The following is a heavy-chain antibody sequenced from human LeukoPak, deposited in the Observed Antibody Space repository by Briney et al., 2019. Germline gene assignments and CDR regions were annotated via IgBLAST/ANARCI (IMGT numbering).Heavy chain of an antibody. CDR1: GFTFSSYA. CDR3: AKGRYYYDNSDAFEI. V-gene: IGHV3-23*01. Sequence: GGSLRLSCAASGFTFSSYAMSWVGQAPREGLEWVSTLSGSGSSTYYADSVKGRFTISRDNSKNTLYLQMNSLRAEDTAVYHCAKGRYYYDNSDAFEIWGQGTMVTVSS. D-gene: IGHD3-22*01. CDR2: LSGSGSST. J-gene: IGHJ3*02.